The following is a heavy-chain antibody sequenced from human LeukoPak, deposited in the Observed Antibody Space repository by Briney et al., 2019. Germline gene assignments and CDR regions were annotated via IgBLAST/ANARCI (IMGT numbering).Heavy chain of an antibody. V-gene: IGHV1-2*02. D-gene: IGHD2-2*01. Sequence: ASVKVSCKASGYTFTDSYIHWVRQAPGQGLEWMGLINPDSGGTSYAQKFQDRVTMTRDTSISTAYMELSSLRSDDTAAYYCSRAAAAAMANYFGYWGQGALVTVAS. J-gene: IGHJ4*02. CDR3: SRAAAAAMANYFGY. CDR1: GYTFTDSY. CDR2: INPDSGGT.